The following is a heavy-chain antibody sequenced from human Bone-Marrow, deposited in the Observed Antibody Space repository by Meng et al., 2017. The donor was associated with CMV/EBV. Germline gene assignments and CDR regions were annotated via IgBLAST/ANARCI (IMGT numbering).Heavy chain of an antibody. Sequence: ASVKVSCKASGYTLASHAINWVRQAPGQGLEWVGWISTANGNTKYAQKFQGRVTMTADRSTSTVYMELKRLTSDDAAVYYCANYESDYWGQGTLVTVSS. CDR2: ISTANGNT. CDR3: ANYESDY. V-gene: IGHV1-18*01. CDR1: GYTLASHA. D-gene: IGHD1-7*01. J-gene: IGHJ4*02.